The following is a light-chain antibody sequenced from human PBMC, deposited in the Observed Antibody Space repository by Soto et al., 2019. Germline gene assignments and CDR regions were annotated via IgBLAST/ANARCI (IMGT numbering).Light chain of an antibody. CDR3: QQNFSPPYT. V-gene: IGKV1-39*01. CDR1: QSIRSY. CDR2: AAS. J-gene: IGKJ2*01. Sequence: DIQMTQSPSSLSASFGDRFTITCRTSQSIRSYLSWYQQTTGKAPKLMIYAASSLHGGVPSRLSGSVSGKEFTLTVTGLQSEDFATYYCQQNFSPPYTFGQGTKVDIK.